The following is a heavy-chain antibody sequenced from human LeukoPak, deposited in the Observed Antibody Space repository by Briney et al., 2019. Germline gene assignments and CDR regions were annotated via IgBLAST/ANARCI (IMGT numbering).Heavy chain of an antibody. D-gene: IGHD5-18*01. Sequence: ASVKVSCKASGYTFTSYYMHWVRQAPGQGLEWMGIINPSDSSTSFAQRFQGRVTMTRDTSISTAYMELTRLRSDDTAVYYCARAASGYIYGYTDYWGQGTLVTVSS. CDR3: ARAASGYIYGYTDY. J-gene: IGHJ4*02. CDR2: INPSDSST. CDR1: GYTFTSYY. V-gene: IGHV1-46*01.